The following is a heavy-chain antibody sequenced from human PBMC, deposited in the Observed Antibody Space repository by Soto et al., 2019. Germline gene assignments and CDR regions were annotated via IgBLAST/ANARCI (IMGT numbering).Heavy chain of an antibody. CDR2: INPNSGGT. D-gene: IGHD3-10*01. V-gene: IGHV1-2*04. CDR3: AREYYYGSGSRWYYYGMDV. CDR1: GYTFTGYY. J-gene: IGHJ6*02. Sequence: QVQLVQSGAEVKKPGASVKVSCKASGYTFTGYYMHWVRQAPGQGLEWMGWINPNSGGTNYAQKFQGWVNMTRDTSISTAYMELSRLRSEDTAVYYCAREYYYGSGSRWYYYGMDVWGQGTTVTVSS.